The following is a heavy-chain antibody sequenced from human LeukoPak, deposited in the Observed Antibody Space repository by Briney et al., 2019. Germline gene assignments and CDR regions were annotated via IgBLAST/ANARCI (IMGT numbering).Heavy chain of an antibody. Sequence: SETLSLTCTVSGASVSGSPYYWGWIRQPPGKGLEWIGSVYYSGTTSKKPSLKSRVTISVDMSKNHFSLRLSSVTAADTAVYYCARGTLYSGWSYYFDYWGQGTLVRVSS. CDR1: GASVSGSPYY. CDR2: VYYSGTT. V-gene: IGHV4-39*07. D-gene: IGHD6-19*01. CDR3: ARGTLYSGWSYYFDY. J-gene: IGHJ4*02.